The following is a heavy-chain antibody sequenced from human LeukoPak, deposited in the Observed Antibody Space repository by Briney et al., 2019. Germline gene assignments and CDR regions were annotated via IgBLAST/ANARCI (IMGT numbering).Heavy chain of an antibody. D-gene: IGHD2-2*01. J-gene: IGHJ5*02. Sequence: ASVKVSCKASGYTFTGYYMHWVRQAPGQGLEWMGRINPNSGGTNYAQKFQGRVTMTRDTSISTAYMELSRLRSDDTAVYYCAREGVPAAMVNWFDPWGQGTLVTVSS. V-gene: IGHV1-2*06. CDR1: GYTFTGYY. CDR2: INPNSGGT. CDR3: AREGVPAAMVNWFDP.